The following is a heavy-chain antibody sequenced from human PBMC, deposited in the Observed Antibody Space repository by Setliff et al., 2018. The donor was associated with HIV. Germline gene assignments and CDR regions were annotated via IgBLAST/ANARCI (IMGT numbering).Heavy chain of an antibody. Sequence: GGSLRLSCAASGFTFSSYWMHWVRQAPGKGLVWVSHINSDGSSTSYADSVKGRFTISRDNAKNTLYLQMNSLRAEDTAVYYCARVRATGGYYFDYWGQGTLVTVSS. CDR1: GFTFSSYW. J-gene: IGHJ4*02. V-gene: IGHV3-74*01. CDR2: INSDGSST. D-gene: IGHD7-27*01. CDR3: ARVRATGGYYFDY.